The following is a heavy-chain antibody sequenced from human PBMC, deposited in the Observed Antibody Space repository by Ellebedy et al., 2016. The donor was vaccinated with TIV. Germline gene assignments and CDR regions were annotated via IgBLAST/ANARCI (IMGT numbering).Heavy chain of an antibody. D-gene: IGHD2/OR15-2a*01. Sequence: GGSLRLXCAASGFTFSDYYMSWIRQAPGKGLEWLSYISGSSSHTTFADSVKGRFTISRDNSKNTLYLQMNNLRPEDTAVYYCAKNRQFYANFATLDYWGQGILVTVSS. J-gene: IGHJ4*02. CDR3: AKNRQFYANFATLDY. CDR1: GFTFSDYY. V-gene: IGHV3-11*06. CDR2: ISGSSSHT.